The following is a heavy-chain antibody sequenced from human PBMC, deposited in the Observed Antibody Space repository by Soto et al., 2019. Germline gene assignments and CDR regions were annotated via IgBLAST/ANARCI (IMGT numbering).Heavy chain of an antibody. CDR3: ARANGGCSSTRCPTYY. Sequence: GASVKVSCKASGGTFSSYAISWVRQAPGQGLEWMGGIIPIFGTANYAQKFQGRVTITADESTSTAYMELSSLRSEDTAVYYCARANGGCSSTRCPTYYWGQGTXVTVSS. J-gene: IGHJ4*02. CDR1: GGTFSSYA. CDR2: IIPIFGTA. D-gene: IGHD2-2*01. V-gene: IGHV1-69*13.